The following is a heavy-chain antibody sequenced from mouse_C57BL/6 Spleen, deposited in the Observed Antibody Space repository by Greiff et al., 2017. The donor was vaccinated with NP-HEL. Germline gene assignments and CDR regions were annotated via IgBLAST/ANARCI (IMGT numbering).Heavy chain of an antibody. V-gene: IGHV1-54*01. CDR1: GYAFTNYL. Sequence: VQLQQSGAELVRPGTSVKVSCKASGYAFTNYLIEWVKQRPGQGLEWIGVINPGSGGTNYNEKFKGKATLTADKSSSTAYMQLSSLTSEDSAVYFCARGREFYFDYWGQGTTLTVSS. J-gene: IGHJ2*01. CDR3: ARGREFYFDY. CDR2: INPGSGGT.